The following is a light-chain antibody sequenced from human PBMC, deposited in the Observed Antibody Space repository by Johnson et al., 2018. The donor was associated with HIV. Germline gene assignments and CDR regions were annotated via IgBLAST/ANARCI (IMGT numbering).Light chain of an antibody. Sequence: QPVLTQPPSASAAPGQRVTISCSGGIANIGNNYVSWYQQLPGTAPKLLIYEHNKRPSGIPDRFSGSKSGTSATLDISGLQTGDEADYYCGTWDSGLSVYVFGTGTKVTVL. CDR1: IANIGNNY. V-gene: IGLV1-51*02. CDR2: EHN. CDR3: GTWDSGLSVYV. J-gene: IGLJ1*01.